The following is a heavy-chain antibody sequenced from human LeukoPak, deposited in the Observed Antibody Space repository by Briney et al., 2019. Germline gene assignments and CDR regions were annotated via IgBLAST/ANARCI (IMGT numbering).Heavy chain of an antibody. Sequence: GGSLRLSCAASGFTFSSYWMHWVRQAPGKGQVWVSRINSDGSSTSYADSVKGRFTISRDNAKNTLYLQMNSLRAEDTAVYYCARDGAAYDFWSGYYVTEYNWFDPWGQGTLVTASS. CDR2: INSDGSST. CDR1: GFTFSSYW. CDR3: ARDGAAYDFWSGYYVTEYNWFDP. J-gene: IGHJ5*02. D-gene: IGHD3-3*01. V-gene: IGHV3-74*01.